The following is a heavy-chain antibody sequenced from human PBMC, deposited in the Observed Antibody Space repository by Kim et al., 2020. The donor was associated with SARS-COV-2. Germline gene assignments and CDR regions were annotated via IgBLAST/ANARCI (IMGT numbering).Heavy chain of an antibody. CDR2: ISYDGSNK. CDR1: GFTFSSYG. J-gene: IGHJ5*01. CDR3: ARAGGEKLRWFGEFFDY. Sequence: GGSLRLSCAASGFTFSSYGTHWVRQAPGKGLEWVAVISYDGSNKYYADSVKGRFTISRDNSKNTLYLQMNSLRAEDTAVYYCARAGGEKLRWFGEFFDY. D-gene: IGHD3-10*01. V-gene: IGHV3-33*05.